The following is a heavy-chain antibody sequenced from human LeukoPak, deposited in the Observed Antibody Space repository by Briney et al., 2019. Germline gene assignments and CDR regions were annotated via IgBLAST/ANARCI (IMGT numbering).Heavy chain of an antibody. Sequence: ASVKVSCKASGYTFTIYDINWVRQATGQGREWMGWMNPNSGNTGYAQKFQGRVTITRNTSISTAYMELSSLRSEDTAVYYCARGNHDFWSGYLYYYYYMDVWGKGTTVTVSS. CDR3: ARGNHDFWSGYLYYYYYMDV. J-gene: IGHJ6*03. V-gene: IGHV1-8*03. CDR1: GYTFTIYD. CDR2: MNPNSGNT. D-gene: IGHD3-3*01.